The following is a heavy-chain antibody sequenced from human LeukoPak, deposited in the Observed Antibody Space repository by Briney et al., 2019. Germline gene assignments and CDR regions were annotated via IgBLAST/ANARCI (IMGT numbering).Heavy chain of an antibody. V-gene: IGHV6-1*01. Sequence: SQTLSLTCAISGDSIFTNNVAWNWIRQSPSRGLEWLGRTYYRAKWSFDYAVSVKSRITINADTSKNQFSLQLSSVTPEDTAVYYCARGKYTSFDNWGQGTLVTVSS. CDR3: ARGKYTSFDN. D-gene: IGHD6-6*01. CDR1: GDSIFTNNVA. J-gene: IGHJ4*02. CDR2: TYYRAKWSF.